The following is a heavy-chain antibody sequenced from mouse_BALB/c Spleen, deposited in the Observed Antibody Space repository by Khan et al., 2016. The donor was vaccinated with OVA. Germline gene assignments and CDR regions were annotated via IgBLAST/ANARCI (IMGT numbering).Heavy chain of an antibody. CDR2: VNTHSGMP. CDR3: ASGYGYGWYFDV. J-gene: IGHJ1*01. D-gene: IGHD2-2*01. Sequence: QIPLVQSGPELKKPGENVRISCQASGYTFTTAGKPWVQKMPGKGLKWNGWVNTHSGMPKYAEDFKGRFAFSLETSASTAYLQITNLKNEDTATYFCASGYGYGWYFDVWGAGTTVTVSS. CDR1: GYTFTTAG. V-gene: IGHV9-4*02.